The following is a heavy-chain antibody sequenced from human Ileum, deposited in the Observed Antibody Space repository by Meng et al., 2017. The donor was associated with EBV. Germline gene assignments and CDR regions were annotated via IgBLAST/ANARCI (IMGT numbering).Heavy chain of an antibody. J-gene: IGHJ4*02. CDR3: ARDLRVGGAFDY. CDR1: GASVPSSGYY. CDR2: VNYNGDS. V-gene: IGHV4-61*08. D-gene: IGHD1-26*01. Sequence: VQVQPWCPGPVRPSATLSLTCTGSGASVPSSGYYWSWLRQSPGKGLEWLGYVNYNGDSTYNPSLKSRVTIFIDTSKKQFYLNLTSATAADTAIYYCARDLRVGGAFDYWGQGTLVTVSS.